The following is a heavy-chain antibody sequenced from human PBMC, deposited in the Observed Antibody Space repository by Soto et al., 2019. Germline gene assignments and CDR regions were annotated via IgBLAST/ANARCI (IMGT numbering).Heavy chain of an antibody. V-gene: IGHV3-74*01. Sequence: AGGSLRLSCAASGFTFGDYWMHWVRQAPGKGLEWVSRMTSDGSTTDYADSVKGRFTVSRDNAKNTLYLQMNSLRAEDTVVYFCATAEVDYWGPGTLVTVSS. J-gene: IGHJ4*02. CDR1: GFTFGDYW. CDR3: ATAEVDY. CDR2: MTSDGSTT.